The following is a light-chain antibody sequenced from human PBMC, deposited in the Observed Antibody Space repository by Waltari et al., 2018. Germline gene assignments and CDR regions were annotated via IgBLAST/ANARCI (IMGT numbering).Light chain of an antibody. Sequence: DIQMPQSPSALSASVGDSVTITCRASQSISSYLNWYHQKPGKDPKVLIYAASSLQRGVPSRRSGSRSATDYTLTISSLQPEDFATYYCQQSYSTPPTTFGQGTKLEIK. CDR1: QSISSY. CDR3: QQSYSTPPTT. J-gene: IGKJ2*01. CDR2: AAS. V-gene: IGKV1-39*01.